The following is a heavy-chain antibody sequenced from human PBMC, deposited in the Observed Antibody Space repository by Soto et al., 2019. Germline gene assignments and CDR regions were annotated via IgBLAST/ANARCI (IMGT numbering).Heavy chain of an antibody. CDR3: ARVSYDILTGYKTRPDY. CDR1: GYTFTTSG. V-gene: IGHV1-18*01. D-gene: IGHD3-9*01. J-gene: IGHJ4*02. Sequence: GASVKVSCKASGYTFTTSGISWVRQAPGQGLEWLGWISTDNGNTNYAQHLQGRVSLTTDTSTSTAYMDLRSLRSDDTAVYYCARVSYDILTGYKTRPDYWGQGTLVTVSS. CDR2: ISTDNGNT.